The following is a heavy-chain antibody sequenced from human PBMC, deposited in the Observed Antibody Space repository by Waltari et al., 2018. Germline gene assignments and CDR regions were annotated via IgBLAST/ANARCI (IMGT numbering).Heavy chain of an antibody. J-gene: IGHJ4*02. CDR1: GITIRGYT. CDR2: ITTSSTDI. D-gene: IGHD1-1*01. Sequence: EVQLVESGGGLVKPGGSLRLSCEVSGITIRGYTMNWVRQAPGKGLEWVSSITTSSTDIYYADSVRGRFTISRDNAKNSLYLQLNSLRAEDTAIYYCARPRWGNTNDYLFDYWGQGTPVTVSS. V-gene: IGHV3-21*01. CDR3: ARPRWGNTNDYLFDY.